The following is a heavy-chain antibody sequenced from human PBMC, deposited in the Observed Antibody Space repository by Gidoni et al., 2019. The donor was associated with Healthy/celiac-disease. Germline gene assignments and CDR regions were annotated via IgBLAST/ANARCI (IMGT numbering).Heavy chain of an antibody. V-gene: IGHV3-11*05. CDR1: GFDIRDYY. J-gene: IGHJ4*02. D-gene: IGHD3-22*01. CDR3: ARNYYDSSGYPTFDY. Sequence: QVQPVASGGGLVKFGGSLGLSCAASGFDIRDYYMSWIRQAPGKGLEWVSYISSSSSYTNYADSVKGRFTISRDNAKNSLYLQMNSLRAEDTAVYYCARNYYDSSGYPTFDYWGQGALVTVSS. CDR2: ISSSSSYT.